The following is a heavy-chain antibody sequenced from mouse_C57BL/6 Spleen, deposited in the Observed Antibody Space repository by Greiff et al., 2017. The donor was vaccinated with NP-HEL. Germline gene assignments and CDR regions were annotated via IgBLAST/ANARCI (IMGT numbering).Heavy chain of an antibody. CDR3: ARRVTTVVEGDYAMDY. Sequence: VHVKQSGPELVKPGASVKMSCKASGYTFTDYNMHWVKQSHGKSLEWIGYINPNNGGTSYNQKFKGKATLTVNKSSSTAYMELRSLTSEDSAVYYCARRVTTVVEGDYAMDYWGQGTSVTVSS. J-gene: IGHJ4*01. CDR2: INPNNGGT. D-gene: IGHD1-1*01. CDR1: GYTFTDYN. V-gene: IGHV1-22*01.